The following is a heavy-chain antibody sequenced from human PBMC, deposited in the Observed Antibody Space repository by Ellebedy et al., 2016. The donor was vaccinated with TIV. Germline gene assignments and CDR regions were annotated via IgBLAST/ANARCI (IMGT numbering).Heavy chain of an antibody. Sequence: LRLXCTVSGASISTRTNYWGWVRQSAGKELEWIGRIYSSGMTNFSPSLESRVTMSVDMSKRQFSLNLKSVNVADTAVYYCARGDPIDYWGQGTLVTVSS. D-gene: IGHD5-24*01. CDR2: IYSSGMT. J-gene: IGHJ4*02. CDR1: GASISTRTNY. V-gene: IGHV4-61*02. CDR3: ARGDPIDY.